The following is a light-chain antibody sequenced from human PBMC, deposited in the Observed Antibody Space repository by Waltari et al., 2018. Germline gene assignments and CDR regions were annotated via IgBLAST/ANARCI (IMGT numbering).Light chain of an antibody. CDR2: AAS. Sequence: DIQLTQSPSSLSASVGDRLTSTCRASQSISSYLIWYQQDPGKAPKLLIYAASSLQSGVPSRFSGSGSGTDFTLTISSLQPEDFATYYCQQSYSTPDFGGGTKVEIK. V-gene: IGKV1-39*01. J-gene: IGKJ4*01. CDR1: QSISSY. CDR3: QQSYSTPD.